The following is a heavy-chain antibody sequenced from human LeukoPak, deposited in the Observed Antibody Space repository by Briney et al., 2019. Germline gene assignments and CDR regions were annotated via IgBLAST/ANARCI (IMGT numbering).Heavy chain of an antibody. CDR2: ISAYNGNT. V-gene: IGHV1-18*01. Sequence: GASVKVSCKASGYTFTSYGISWVRQAPGQGLEWMGWISAYNGNTNYAQKLQGRVTMTTDTSTSTAYMELRSLRSDDTAVYYCARVAGYSGYDFHRAMYDYWSQGTLVTVSS. CDR1: GYTFTSYG. J-gene: IGHJ4*02. D-gene: IGHD5-12*01. CDR3: ARVAGYSGYDFHRAMYDY.